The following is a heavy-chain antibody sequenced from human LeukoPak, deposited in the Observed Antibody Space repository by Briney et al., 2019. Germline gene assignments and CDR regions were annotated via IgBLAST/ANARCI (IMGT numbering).Heavy chain of an antibody. CDR3: ARGPRISLVRGALELDY. V-gene: IGHV7-4-1*02. CDR1: GYTFTGYY. J-gene: IGHJ4*02. CDR2: INTNTGNP. Sequence: ASVKVSCKASGYTFTGYYMHWVRQAPGRGLEWMGWINTNTGNPTYAQGFTGRFVFSLDTSVSTAYLQITSLKAEDTAVYYCARGPRISLVRGALELDYWGQGTLVTVSS. D-gene: IGHD3-10*01.